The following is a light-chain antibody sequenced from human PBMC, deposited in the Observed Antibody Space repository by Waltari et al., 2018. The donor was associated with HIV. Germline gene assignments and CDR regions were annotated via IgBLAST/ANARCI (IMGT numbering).Light chain of an antibody. CDR2: DVD. V-gene: IGLV2-14*03. CDR3: ASFTGDHTLL. CDR1: HSDFGLYNF. Sequence: SAVTQPASVSGLPGQSITISCTGDHSDFGLYNFVSWYQQHPDTLPSLILYDVDSRASGISHRFSGSMSGHTASLNISGLRAEDEADYYCASFTGDHTLLFGGGTKVTVL. J-gene: IGLJ2*01.